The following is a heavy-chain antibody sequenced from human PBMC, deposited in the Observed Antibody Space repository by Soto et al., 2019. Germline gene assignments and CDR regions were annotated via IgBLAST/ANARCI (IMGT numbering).Heavy chain of an antibody. D-gene: IGHD6-19*01. CDR2: VSGSGGTT. V-gene: IGHV3-23*01. Sequence: ELQLLDSGGGLVQPGGSLRLSCAASGFTFSSSAMSWVRQAPGKGLEWVSAVSGSGGTTYYADSVRGRFTISRDNSKNTLYLQMNSLRAEDTAIYFCARCTVDTIVTSGWCHYLDPWGQGTLVTVSS. CDR1: GFTFSSSA. CDR3: ARCTVDTIVTSGWCHYLDP. J-gene: IGHJ5*02.